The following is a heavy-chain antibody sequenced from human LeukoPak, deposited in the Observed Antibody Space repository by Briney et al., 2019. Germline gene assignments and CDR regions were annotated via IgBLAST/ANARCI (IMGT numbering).Heavy chain of an antibody. V-gene: IGHV4-34*01. CDR2: INHSGST. J-gene: IGHJ2*01. Sequence: SETLSLTCAVYGGSFSGYYWSWIRQPPGKGLEWIGEINHSGSTNYNPSLKSRVTISVDTSKNQFSLKLSSVTAADTAVYYCARGSPSYSSGWPTFDLWGRGTLATVSS. CDR3: ARGSPSYSSGWPTFDL. CDR1: GGSFSGYY. D-gene: IGHD6-19*01.